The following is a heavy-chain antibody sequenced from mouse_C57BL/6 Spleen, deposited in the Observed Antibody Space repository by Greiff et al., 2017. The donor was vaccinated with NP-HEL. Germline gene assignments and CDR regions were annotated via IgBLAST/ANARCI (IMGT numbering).Heavy chain of an antibody. Sequence: VQLKESGPELVKPGDSVKISCKASGYSFTGYFMNWVMQSHGKSLEWIGRINPYNGDTFYNQKFKGKATLTVDKSSSTAHMELRSLTSEDSAVYYCARGSNYEDFDYWGQGTTLTVSS. D-gene: IGHD2-5*01. CDR3: ARGSNYEDFDY. CDR1: GYSFTGYF. CDR2: INPYNGDT. J-gene: IGHJ2*01. V-gene: IGHV1-20*01.